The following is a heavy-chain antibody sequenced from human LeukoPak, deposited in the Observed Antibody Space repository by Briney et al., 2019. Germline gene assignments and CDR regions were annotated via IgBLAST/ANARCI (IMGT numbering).Heavy chain of an antibody. Sequence: PSQTLSLTCTVSGGSISSGSYYWSWIRQPAGKGLEWIGRIYTSGSTNYNPSLKSRVTISVDTSKNQFSLKLSSVTAADAAVYYCASLTGDVDYWGQGTLVTVSS. V-gene: IGHV4-61*02. D-gene: IGHD7-27*01. CDR3: ASLTGDVDY. J-gene: IGHJ4*02. CDR2: IYTSGST. CDR1: GGSISSGSYY.